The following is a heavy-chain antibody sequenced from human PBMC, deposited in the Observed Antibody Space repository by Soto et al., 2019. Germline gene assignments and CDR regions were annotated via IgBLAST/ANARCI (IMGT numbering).Heavy chain of an antibody. CDR2: ISYDGSNK. CDR1: GFTFSSYG. D-gene: IGHD3-10*01. CDR3: AKDWGMVRGHWYFDL. J-gene: IGHJ2*01. V-gene: IGHV3-30*18. Sequence: QVQLVESGGGVVQPGRSLRLSCAASGFTFSSYGMHWVRQAPGKGLEWVAVISYDGSNKYYADSVKGRFTISRDNSKNPLYLQMNSLRAEDTAVYYCAKDWGMVRGHWYFDLWGRGTLVTVSS.